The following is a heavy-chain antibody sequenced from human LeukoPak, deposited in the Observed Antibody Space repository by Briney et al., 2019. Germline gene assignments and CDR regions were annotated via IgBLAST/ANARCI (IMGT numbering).Heavy chain of an antibody. D-gene: IGHD1-26*01. Sequence: GGSLTLSCAASGFTFSSYSMNWVRQAPGKGLEWVSSISTSGGYIYYADSVKGRFTMSRDNAKNSLYLQMDSLRAGDTAVYYCARDLVLSRSVGASEKVDYWGQGTLVTVSS. V-gene: IGHV3-21*01. CDR1: GFTFSSYS. CDR3: ARDLVLSRSVGASEKVDY. J-gene: IGHJ4*02. CDR2: ISTSGGYI.